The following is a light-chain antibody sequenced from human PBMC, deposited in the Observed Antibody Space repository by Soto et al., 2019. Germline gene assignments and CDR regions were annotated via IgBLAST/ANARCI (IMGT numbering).Light chain of an antibody. V-gene: IGKV3-20*01. Sequence: EIVLTQSPGTLSLSPGERATLSCRASQSVSSSYLAWYQQKPGQAPRLLIYGASSRATGIPDRFSGSESGTDFTLTNSRLEPEDFAVYYCQQYGSAPATFGGGTKVEIK. CDR3: QQYGSAPAT. CDR1: QSVSSSY. J-gene: IGKJ4*01. CDR2: GAS.